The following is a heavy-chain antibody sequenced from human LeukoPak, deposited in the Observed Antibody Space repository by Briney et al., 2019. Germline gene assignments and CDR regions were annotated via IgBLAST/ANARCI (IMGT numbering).Heavy chain of an antibody. CDR3: ARDATLDFWSGYFDY. D-gene: IGHD3-3*01. V-gene: IGHV3-21*01. CDR1: GFTFSSYS. J-gene: IGHJ4*02. CDR2: ISSSSSYI. Sequence: PGGSLRLSCAASGFTFSSYSMNWVRQAPGKGLEWVSSISSSSSYIYYADSVKGRFTISRDNAKNPLYLQMNSLRAEDTAVYYCARDATLDFWSGYFDYWGQGTLVTVSS.